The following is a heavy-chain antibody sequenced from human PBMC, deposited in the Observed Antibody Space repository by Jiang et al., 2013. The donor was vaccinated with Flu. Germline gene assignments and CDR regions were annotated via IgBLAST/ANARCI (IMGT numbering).Heavy chain of an antibody. CDR3: ASAYETSGFDAFDI. Sequence: GAEVKKPGESLKIPCKASGYSFTSYWFGWVRQMPGKDLEWMGLIYPGESDTRYSPSFQGQVTISADKSISTAYLQWSSLKASDTAMYYCASAYETSGFDAFDIWGQGTMVTVSS. J-gene: IGHJ3*02. D-gene: IGHD3-22*01. V-gene: IGHV5-51*03. CDR1: GYSFTSYW. CDR2: IYPGESDT.